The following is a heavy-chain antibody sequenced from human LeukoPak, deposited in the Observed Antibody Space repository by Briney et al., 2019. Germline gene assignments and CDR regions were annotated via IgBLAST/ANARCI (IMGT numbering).Heavy chain of an antibody. CDR3: ANPYDFWSGFSAPHI. Sequence: PGGSLRLSCAASGFTFSSYGMHWVRQAPGKGLEWVALIRYDGSNKYYAASVKGRFTISRDDSKNTLYLQMNSLRAEDTAVYYCANPYDFWSGFSAPHIWGQGTMVTVSS. D-gene: IGHD3-3*01. CDR2: IRYDGSNK. J-gene: IGHJ3*02. CDR1: GFTFSSYG. V-gene: IGHV3-30*02.